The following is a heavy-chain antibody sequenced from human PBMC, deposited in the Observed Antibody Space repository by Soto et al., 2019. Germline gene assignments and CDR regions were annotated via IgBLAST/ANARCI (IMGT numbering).Heavy chain of an antibody. Sequence: PSETLSLTCTVSGASIRSFFWTWIRKPPGRGLEWIGNIYYSVSTNYNPSLKNRVTMSVDTSKNQFSLMLTSVTAADTAVYYCARPSGSYSYYYGMDVWGQGTTVTVSS. CDR2: IYYSVST. V-gene: IGHV4-59*01. J-gene: IGHJ6*02. D-gene: IGHD1-26*01. CDR3: ARPSGSYSYYYGMDV. CDR1: GASIRSFF.